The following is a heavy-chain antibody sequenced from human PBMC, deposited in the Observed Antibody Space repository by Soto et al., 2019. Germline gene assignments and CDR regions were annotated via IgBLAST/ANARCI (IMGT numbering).Heavy chain of an antibody. Sequence: GGSLRLSCAASGFTFDDYAMHWVRQAPGKGLEWASGISWNSGSIGYADSVKGRFTISRDNAKNSLYLQMNSLRAEDTALYYCAKGSPGGYYCSGGSCYSEPYFDYWGQGTLVTVYS. CDR2: ISWNSGSI. CDR3: AKGSPGGYYCSGGSCYSEPYFDY. J-gene: IGHJ4*02. D-gene: IGHD2-15*01. V-gene: IGHV3-9*01. CDR1: GFTFDDYA.